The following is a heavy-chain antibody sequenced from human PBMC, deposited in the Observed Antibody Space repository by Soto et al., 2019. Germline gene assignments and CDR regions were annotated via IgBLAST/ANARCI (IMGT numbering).Heavy chain of an antibody. D-gene: IGHD1-1*01. Sequence: QVQLVQSGAEVKKPGSSVNVSCKASGGTFSDYGINWVRQAPGQGLEWVGRFYPIHGYAKYEQKFQGRVTITADKYTTTFSLEVRSLRSEDTAMYYCASSPELDWSILYCMDVWGKGTTVIVSS. CDR3: ASSPELDWSILYCMDV. CDR1: GGTFSDYG. J-gene: IGHJ6*03. CDR2: FYPIHGYA. V-gene: IGHV1-69*02.